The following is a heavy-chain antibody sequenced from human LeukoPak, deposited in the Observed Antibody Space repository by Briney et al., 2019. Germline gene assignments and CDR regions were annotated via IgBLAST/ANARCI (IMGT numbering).Heavy chain of an antibody. CDR3: ARDPQWELPLFDY. J-gene: IGHJ4*02. CDR1: GFTFSSYA. D-gene: IGHD1-26*01. V-gene: IGHV3-74*01. Sequence: QPGGSLRLSCAASGFTFSSYAMSWVRQAPGKGLVWVSRINSDGSSTSYADSVKGRFTISRDNAKNTLYLQMNSLRAEDTAAYYCARDPQWELPLFDYWGQGTLVTVSS. CDR2: INSDGSST.